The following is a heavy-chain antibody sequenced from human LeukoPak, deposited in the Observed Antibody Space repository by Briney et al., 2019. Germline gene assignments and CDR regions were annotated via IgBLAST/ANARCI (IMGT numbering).Heavy chain of an antibody. CDR1: GFTFSSYS. CDR2: IGAAGSTI. D-gene: IGHD2-2*01. CDR3: ARDSSTYAGPPDY. Sequence: GGSLRLSCAASGFTFSSYSMYWVRQAPGKGLEWVSYIGAAGSTIYYADSVKGRFTISRDNAKNSLFLQMNSLRAEDTAVYYCARDSSTYAGPPDYWGQGTLVTVSS. V-gene: IGHV3-48*01. J-gene: IGHJ4*02.